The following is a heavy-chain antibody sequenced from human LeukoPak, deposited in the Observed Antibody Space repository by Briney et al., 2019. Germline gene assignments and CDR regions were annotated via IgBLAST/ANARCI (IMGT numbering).Heavy chain of an antibody. CDR2: IKQDGSER. D-gene: IGHD3-16*01. Sequence: PGGSLRLSCVASGFTFNRYWMTWVRQAPGKGLEWVANIKQDGSERAYVDSVKGRFTISRDNAENSLFLQMHSLRVEDTAFYYCARDGGTDWYDPWGQGTLVTVSS. CDR3: ARDGGTDWYDP. CDR1: GFTFNRYW. J-gene: IGHJ5*02. V-gene: IGHV3-7*01.